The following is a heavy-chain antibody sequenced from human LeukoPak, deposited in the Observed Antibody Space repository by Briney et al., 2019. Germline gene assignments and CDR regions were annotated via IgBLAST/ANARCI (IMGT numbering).Heavy chain of an antibody. Sequence: PSETLSLTCTVSGGSISSSSYYWGWIRQPPGKGLEWIGSIYYSGSTYYNPSLKSRVTISVDTSKNQFSLKLSSVTAADTAVYYCARVGVRYSSGGTFDYWGQGTLVTVSS. D-gene: IGHD6-19*01. V-gene: IGHV4-39*01. CDR2: IYYSGST. CDR3: ARVGVRYSSGGTFDY. J-gene: IGHJ4*02. CDR1: GGSISSSSYY.